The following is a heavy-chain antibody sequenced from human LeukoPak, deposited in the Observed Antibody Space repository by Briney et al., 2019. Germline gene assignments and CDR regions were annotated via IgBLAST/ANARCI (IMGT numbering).Heavy chain of an antibody. CDR2: INPSSGGT. J-gene: IGHJ4*02. V-gene: IGHV1-2*02. Sequence: GASVKVSCKASGYTFTGYYMHWVRQAPGQGLEWMGWINPSSGGTNYAQKFQGRVTMTRDTSISTAYMELSRLRSDDTAVYYCARLDTATAGFNYWGQGTLVTVSS. CDR1: GYTFTGYY. CDR3: ARLDTATAGFNY. D-gene: IGHD5-18*01.